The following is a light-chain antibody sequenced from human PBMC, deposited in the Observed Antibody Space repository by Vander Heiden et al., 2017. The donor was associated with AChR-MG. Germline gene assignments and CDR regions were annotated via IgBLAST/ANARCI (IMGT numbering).Light chain of an antibody. CDR2: DVS. CDR1: SRDVGGYNY. Sequence: QSALTQPASVSGSPGQSLTISCTGTSRDVGGYNYVYWYQQHPGKAPKLMIYDVSNRPSGVSNRFSGSKSGNTASLTISGLQAEDEADYYCSSYTSSSTLWVFGGGTKLTVL. V-gene: IGLV2-14*01. J-gene: IGLJ3*02. CDR3: SSYTSSSTLWV.